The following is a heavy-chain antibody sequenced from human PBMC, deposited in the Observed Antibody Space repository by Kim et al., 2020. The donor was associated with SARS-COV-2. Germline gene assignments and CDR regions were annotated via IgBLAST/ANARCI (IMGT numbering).Heavy chain of an antibody. CDR3: ARNLGGVWSPCDY. J-gene: IGHJ4*02. D-gene: IGHD3-16*01. V-gene: IGHV3-11*01. Sequence: YAEPRKRRFTLSKDTTKNSLYLQMNSLRAEDTAVYYCARNLGGVWSPCDYWGQGTLVTVSS.